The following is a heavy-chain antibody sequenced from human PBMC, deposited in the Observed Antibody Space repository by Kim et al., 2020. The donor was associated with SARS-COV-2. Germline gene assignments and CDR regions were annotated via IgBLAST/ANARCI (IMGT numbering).Heavy chain of an antibody. V-gene: IGHV3-15*01. CDR1: GFSFTYAW. CDR2: IISKRDGGIT. CDR3: ATGQGGYDLPDY. J-gene: IGHJ4*02. Sequence: GGSLRLSCVGSGFSFTYAWMSWVRQAPGRGLEWLGRIISKRDGGITDYAAPVKGRFIISRDDSENTLFLQLNSLKNEDTAVYYCATGQGGYDLPDYWGQG. D-gene: IGHD5-12*01.